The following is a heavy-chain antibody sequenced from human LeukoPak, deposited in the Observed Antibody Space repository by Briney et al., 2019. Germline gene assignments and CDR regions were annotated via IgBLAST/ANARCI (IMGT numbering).Heavy chain of an antibody. D-gene: IGHD5-24*01. CDR2: IIPIFGTA. J-gene: IGHJ4*02. Sequence: ASVKVSCKASGGTFSSYAISWVRQAPGRGLEWMGGIIPIFGTANYAQKFQGRVTITADESTSTAYMELSSLRSEDTAVYYCARVIKAPGKGPNFDYWGQGTLVTVSS. CDR1: GGTFSSYA. V-gene: IGHV1-69*13. CDR3: ARVIKAPGKGPNFDY.